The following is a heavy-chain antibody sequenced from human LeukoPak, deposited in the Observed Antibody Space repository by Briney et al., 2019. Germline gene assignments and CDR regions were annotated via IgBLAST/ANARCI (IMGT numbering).Heavy chain of an antibody. D-gene: IGHD3-22*01. V-gene: IGHV3-30*02. Sequence: GGSLRLSCAASGFTFSNYGVHWVRQAPGKGLEWVAFIGYDGREIHYADSVKGRVTISRNNSKNTLYLQMSGLRGEDTAVYYCAKRGKDSPGYYNSFDNWGQGTLVTVSS. CDR2: IGYDGREI. CDR3: AKRGKDSPGYYNSFDN. CDR1: GFTFSNYG. J-gene: IGHJ4*02.